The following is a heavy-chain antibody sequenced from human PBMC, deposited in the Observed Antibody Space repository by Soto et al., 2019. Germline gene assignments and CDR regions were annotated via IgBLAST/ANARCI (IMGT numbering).Heavy chain of an antibody. CDR1: GGSISSYY. CDR3: TSRRDWTAVDPFDY. Sequence: ETLSLTCTVSGGSISSYYWSWIRQPPGKGLEWIGYIYYSGSTNYNPSLKSRVTISVDTSKNQFSLKLSSVTAADTAVYYCTSRRDWTAVDPFDYWGLGTLVTVSS. D-gene: IGHD5-18*01. J-gene: IGHJ4*02. CDR2: IYYSGST. V-gene: IGHV4-59*01.